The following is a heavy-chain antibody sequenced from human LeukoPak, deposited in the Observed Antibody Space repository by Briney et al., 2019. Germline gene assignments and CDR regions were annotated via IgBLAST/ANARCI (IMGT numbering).Heavy chain of an antibody. D-gene: IGHD1-26*01. CDR1: GGSISSYY. J-gene: IGHJ2*01. CDR2: IYYSGST. V-gene: IGHV4-59*01. Sequence: SETLSLTCTVSGGSISSYYWSWIRQPPGKGLEWIGYIYYSGSTNYNPSLKSRVTISVDTSKNQFSLKLSSVTAADTAVYYCARDPFEWELLQRQRDWYFDLWGRGTLVTVSS. CDR3: ARDPFEWELLQRQRDWYFDL.